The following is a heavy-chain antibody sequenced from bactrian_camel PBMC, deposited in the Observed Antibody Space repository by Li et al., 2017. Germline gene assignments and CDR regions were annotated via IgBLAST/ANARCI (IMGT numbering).Heavy chain of an antibody. D-gene: IGHD2*01. V-gene: IGHV3S53*01. CDR2: IGDDGAT. Sequence: QLVESGGGSVQAGGSLRLSCAASGYRGSDYCMGWYRQVPGKAREAIALIGDDGATKYADSVNGRFIVSQDNAKNTLYLQMNSLKTEDTAVYYCAIDNGSGSRSGSRIRGQGTQVTVS. CDR1: GYRGSDYC. J-gene: IGHJ4*01. CDR3: AIDNGSGSRSGSRI.